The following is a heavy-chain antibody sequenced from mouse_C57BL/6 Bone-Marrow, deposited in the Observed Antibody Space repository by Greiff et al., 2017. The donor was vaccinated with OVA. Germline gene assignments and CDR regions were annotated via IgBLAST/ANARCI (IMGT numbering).Heavy chain of an antibody. Sequence: VQLQQPGAELVMPGASVKLSCKASGYTFTSYWMHWVKQRPGQGLEWIGEIDPSDSYTNYNQKFKGKSTLTVDKSSSTAYMQLSSLTSEDSAVYYCARGGAYYYGSRPYYYAMDYWGQGTSVTVSS. D-gene: IGHD1-1*01. CDR3: ARGGAYYYGSRPYYYAMDY. J-gene: IGHJ4*01. CDR1: GYTFTSYW. CDR2: IDPSDSYT. V-gene: IGHV1-69*01.